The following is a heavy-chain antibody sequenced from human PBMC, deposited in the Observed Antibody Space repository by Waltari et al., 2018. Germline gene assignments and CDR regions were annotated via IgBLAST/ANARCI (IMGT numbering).Heavy chain of an antibody. J-gene: IGHJ3*02. CDR2: INPSGGST. V-gene: IGHV1-46*01. D-gene: IGHD6-6*01. CDR1: GYSFPSHY. CDR3: ARVLGSLSSSDAFDI. Sequence: QVQLMLSGAELKKSGASVTVSCQACGYSFPSHYMHWVRQAPGQGLEWMGIINPSGGSTSYEQKYQDRVTMTRDTSTSTVYMELSSLRSEDTAVYYCARVLGSLSSSDAFDIWGQGTMVTVSS.